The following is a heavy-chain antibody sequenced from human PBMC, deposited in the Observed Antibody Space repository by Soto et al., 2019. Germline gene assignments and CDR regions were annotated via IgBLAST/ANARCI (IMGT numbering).Heavy chain of an antibody. CDR2: ISWNSGSI. V-gene: IGHV3-9*01. D-gene: IGHD6-13*01. Sequence: GGSLRLSCAASGFTFDDYAMHWVRQAPGKGLEWVSGISWNSGSIGYADSVKDRFTISRDNAKNSLYLQMNSLRAEDTALYYCAKDQLAAAGSLDYWGQGTLVTVSS. CDR3: AKDQLAAAGSLDY. CDR1: GFTFDDYA. J-gene: IGHJ4*02.